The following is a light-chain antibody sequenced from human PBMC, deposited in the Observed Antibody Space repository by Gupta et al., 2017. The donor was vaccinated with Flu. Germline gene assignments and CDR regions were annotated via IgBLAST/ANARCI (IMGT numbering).Light chain of an antibody. J-gene: IGKJ4*01. CDR3: QQTYRSPPT. CDR1: QSSSSY. CDR2: ASF. V-gene: IGKV1-39*01. Sequence: PSSLSASVGDRVTITCRASQSSSSYLNWYQQKPGKAPKLLIYASFTFLSGVPARFSGSGSGTDFTLNISSVEPEDVATYYCQQTYRSPPTFGGGTKVQI.